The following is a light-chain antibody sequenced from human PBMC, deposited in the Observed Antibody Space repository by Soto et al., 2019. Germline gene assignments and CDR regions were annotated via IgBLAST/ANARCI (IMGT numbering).Light chain of an antibody. CDR2: VSF. CDR3: QQRDSTPYT. V-gene: IGKV1-39*01. J-gene: IGKJ2*01. CDR1: QSISSY. Sequence: DIQMTQSPSSLSASVGARVTITCRSSQSISSYLNWYQQIPGKAPNLLIYVSFNLQRGVPSRFSGSGSGTDVTLTISNLQPEDFATYDCQQRDSTPYTFGQGTQLALK.